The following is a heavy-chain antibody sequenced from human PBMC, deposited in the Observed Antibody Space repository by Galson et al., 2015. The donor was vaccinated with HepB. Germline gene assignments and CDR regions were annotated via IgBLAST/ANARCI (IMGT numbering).Heavy chain of an antibody. V-gene: IGHV1-8*01. CDR1: GYTFTSYD. D-gene: IGHD3-3*01. Sequence: SVKVSCKASGYTFTSYDINWVRQATGQGLEWMGWMNPNSGNTGYAQKFQGRVTMTRNTSISTAYMELSSLRSEDTAVYYCARFPISQIYDFWSGYYTVYYYGMDVWGQGTTVTVSS. CDR3: ARFPISQIYDFWSGYYTVYYYGMDV. J-gene: IGHJ6*02. CDR2: MNPNSGNT.